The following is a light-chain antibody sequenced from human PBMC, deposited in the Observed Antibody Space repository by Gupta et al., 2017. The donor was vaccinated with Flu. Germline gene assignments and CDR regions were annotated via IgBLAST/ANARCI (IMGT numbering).Light chain of an antibody. CDR1: TSNIINNY. Sequence: QSVLPQPPSVSSAPGPKVPISCSGSTSNIINNYVPWYQQLPGTAPKLLIYQNNKRPSGIPYGFSGSKSGTSATLGITGLQTGDEADYYCGTWDNSLNAYVLGTGTKVTVL. CDR3: GTWDNSLNAYV. CDR2: QNN. J-gene: IGLJ1*01. V-gene: IGLV1-51*02.